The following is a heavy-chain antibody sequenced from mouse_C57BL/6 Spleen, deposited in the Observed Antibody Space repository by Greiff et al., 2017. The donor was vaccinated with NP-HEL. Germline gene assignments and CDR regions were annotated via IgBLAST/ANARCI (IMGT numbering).Heavy chain of an antibody. CDR2: ISSGGDYI. D-gene: IGHD1-1*01. CDR1: GFTFSSYA. V-gene: IGHV5-9-1*02. Sequence: EVRLVESGEGLVKPGGSLKLSCAASGFTFSSYAMSWVRQTPEKRLEWVAYISSGGDYIYYADTVKGRFTISRDNARNTLYLQMSSLKSEDTAMYYCTRGLDTTVVDYFDYWGQGTTLTVSS. CDR3: TRGLDTTVVDYFDY. J-gene: IGHJ2*01.